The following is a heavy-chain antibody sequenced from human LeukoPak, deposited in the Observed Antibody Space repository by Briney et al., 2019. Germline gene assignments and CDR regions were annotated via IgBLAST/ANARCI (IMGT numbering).Heavy chain of an antibody. Sequence: ASVKVSCKASGYTFTSYDINWVRQATGQGLEWMGWMNPNSGNTGYAQKFQGRVTITRTTSISTAYMELSSLRSEDTAVYYCARGEAAMATSDYWGQGTLVTVSS. J-gene: IGHJ4*02. CDR2: MNPNSGNT. D-gene: IGHD5-18*01. CDR1: GYTFTSYD. V-gene: IGHV1-8*03. CDR3: ARGEAAMATSDY.